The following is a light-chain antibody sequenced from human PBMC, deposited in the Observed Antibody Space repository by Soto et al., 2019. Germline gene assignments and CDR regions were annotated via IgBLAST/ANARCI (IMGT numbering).Light chain of an antibody. V-gene: IGLV2-8*01. CDR2: EVS. Sequence: QSVLTQPPSASGSAGQSVTISCIGTSSDVGGYNYVSWYQQHPGKAPKLTIYEVSKRPSGVPDRFSGSKSGNTASLTVSGLQAEDEADYYCSSYAVSNVVFGGGTQLTVL. CDR1: SSDVGGYNY. J-gene: IGLJ2*01. CDR3: SSYAVSNVV.